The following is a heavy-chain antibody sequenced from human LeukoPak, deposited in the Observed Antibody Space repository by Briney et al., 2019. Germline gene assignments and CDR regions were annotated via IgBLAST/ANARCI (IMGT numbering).Heavy chain of an antibody. CDR2: IIPIFGTA. Sequence: ASVKVSCKASGGTFSSYAISWVRQAPGQGLEWMGGIIPIFGTANYAQKFQGRVTITADESTSTAYMELSSLRSEDTAVYYCAVLRGITIFGVVTNWFDPWAREPWSPSPQ. V-gene: IGHV1-69*13. J-gene: IGHJ5*02. CDR3: AVLRGITIFGVVTNWFDP. D-gene: IGHD3-3*01. CDR1: GGTFSSYA.